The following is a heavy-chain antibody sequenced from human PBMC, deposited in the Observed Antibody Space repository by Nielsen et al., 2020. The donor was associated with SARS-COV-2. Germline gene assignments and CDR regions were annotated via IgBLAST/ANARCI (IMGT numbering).Heavy chain of an antibody. CDR2: IYSGGST. Sequence: GESLKISCAASGFTVSSNYMSWVRQAPGKGLEWVSVIYSGGSTYYADSVKGRFTISRDNSKNTLYLQMNSLRAEDTAVYYCARDSGYYGSGSRHYYYYGMDVWGQGTTVTVSS. CDR1: GFTVSSNY. V-gene: IGHV3-53*01. CDR3: ARDSGYYGSGSRHYYYYGMDV. J-gene: IGHJ6*02. D-gene: IGHD3-10*01.